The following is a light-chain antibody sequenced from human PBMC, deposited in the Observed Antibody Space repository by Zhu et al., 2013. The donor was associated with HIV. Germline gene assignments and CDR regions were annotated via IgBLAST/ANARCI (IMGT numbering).Light chain of an antibody. CDR1: QSVSTN. J-gene: IGKJ4*01. Sequence: EIVMTQSPAILSVSPGERATLSCRASQSVSTNLAWYQQKPGQAPRLLIYSTSTRATGIPARFSGSRSGTEFTLTISSLQSEDFAVYYCQQWLTFGGGTTVEI. V-gene: IGKV3-15*01. CDR3: QQWLT. CDR2: STS.